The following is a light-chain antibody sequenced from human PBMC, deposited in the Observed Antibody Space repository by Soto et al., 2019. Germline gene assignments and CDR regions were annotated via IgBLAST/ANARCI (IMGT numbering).Light chain of an antibody. CDR3: QQYGSSPRT. CDR2: GAS. Sequence: NLLTQSPGTLSLSPGEGATLSFRSSRGVSANYLAWYQQKPGQAPTLLIYGASIRAAGIPDRFSGSGSGTDFTLTIRRLEPDDFAVYYCQQYGSSPRTFGQGTKVDI. V-gene: IGKV3-20*01. CDR1: RGVSANY. J-gene: IGKJ1*01.